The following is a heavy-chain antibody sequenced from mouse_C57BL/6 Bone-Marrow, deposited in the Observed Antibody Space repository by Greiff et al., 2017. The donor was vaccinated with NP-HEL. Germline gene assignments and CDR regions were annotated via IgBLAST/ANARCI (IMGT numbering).Heavy chain of an antibody. D-gene: IGHD1-1*01. CDR2: IDPSDSYT. J-gene: IGHJ3*01. CDR3: ARWGSRAWFAY. Sequence: QVQLQQPGAELVKPGASVKLSCKASGYTFTTYWMQWVKQRPGQGLEWIGEIDPSDSYTNYNQKFKGKATLTVDTSSSTAYMQLNSLTSEDSAVYYCARWGSRAWFAYWGQGTLVTVSA. V-gene: IGHV1-50*01. CDR1: GYTFTTYW.